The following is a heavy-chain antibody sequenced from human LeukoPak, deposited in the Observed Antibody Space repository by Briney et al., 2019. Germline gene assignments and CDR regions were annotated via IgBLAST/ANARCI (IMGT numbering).Heavy chain of an antibody. CDR2: IKEDGSEK. Sequence: QPGVSLRLSCAASGFSFSTHWMSWVRQAPGKGLEWVANIKEDGSEKHYVDSVKGRFTISRDNAKNSLYLQMNSLRAEDRAVYYCAREILRAATALDLWGQGTLVTVSS. D-gene: IGHD1-26*01. V-gene: IGHV3-7*04. CDR1: GFSFSTHW. J-gene: IGHJ5*02. CDR3: AREILRAATALDL.